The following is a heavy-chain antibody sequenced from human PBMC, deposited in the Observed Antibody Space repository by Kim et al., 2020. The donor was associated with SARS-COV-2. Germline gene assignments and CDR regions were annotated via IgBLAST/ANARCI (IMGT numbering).Heavy chain of an antibody. V-gene: IGHV3-30*04. CDR2: ISYDGSNK. CDR3: ARTGSGSYLRYYYYYGMDV. Sequence: GGSLRLSCAASGFTFSSYAMHWVRQAPGKWLEWVAVISYDGSNKYYADSVKGRFTISRDNSKNTLYLQMNSLRAEDTAVYYCARTGSGSYLRYYYYYGMDVWGQGTTVTVSS. CDR1: GFTFSSYA. D-gene: IGHD3-10*01. J-gene: IGHJ6*02.